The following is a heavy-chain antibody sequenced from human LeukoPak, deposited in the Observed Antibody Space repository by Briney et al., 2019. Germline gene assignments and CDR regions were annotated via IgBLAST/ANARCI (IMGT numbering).Heavy chain of an antibody. CDR1: GGSISSGIW. D-gene: IGHD2-2*01. Sequence: SGILSLTCGVSGGSISSGIWWSWVRQPPGKGLEWIGEIYHSGSTNYNPSLKSRVTISVDTSKNQFSLKLSSVTAADTAVYYCARDSPGWCTSRYAGWFDPWGQGTLVTVSS. V-gene: IGHV4-4*02. CDR2: IYHSGST. J-gene: IGHJ5*02. CDR3: ARDSPGWCTSRYAGWFDP.